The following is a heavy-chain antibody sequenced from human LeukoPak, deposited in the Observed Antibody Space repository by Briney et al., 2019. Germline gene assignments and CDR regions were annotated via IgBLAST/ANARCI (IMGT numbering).Heavy chain of an antibody. CDR3: ARDRNIAAAGTWSVYYFDY. CDR2: INPSGGST. Sequence: ASVKVSCKASGYTFTSYYMHWVRQAPGQGLEWMGIINPSGGSTSYAQKFQGRVTMTRDTSTSTVYMELSSLRAEDTALYYCARDRNIAAAGTWSVYYFDYWGQGTLVTVSS. CDR1: GYTFTSYY. D-gene: IGHD6-13*01. V-gene: IGHV1-46*01. J-gene: IGHJ4*02.